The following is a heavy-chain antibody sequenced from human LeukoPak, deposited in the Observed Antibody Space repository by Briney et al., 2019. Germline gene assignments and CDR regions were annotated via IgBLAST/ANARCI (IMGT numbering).Heavy chain of an antibody. CDR2: ISGDGGNT. CDR3: AKEGSGNNYGTIDY. Sequence: GGSLRLSCAASGFNFDDYAMHWVRQAPGKGLEWVSLISGDGGNTYYADSVKGRFTISRDNSKNSLYLQMNSLRTEDTALYYCAKEGSGNNYGTIDYWGRGTLVTVSS. D-gene: IGHD5-18*01. V-gene: IGHV3-43*02. J-gene: IGHJ4*02. CDR1: GFNFDDYA.